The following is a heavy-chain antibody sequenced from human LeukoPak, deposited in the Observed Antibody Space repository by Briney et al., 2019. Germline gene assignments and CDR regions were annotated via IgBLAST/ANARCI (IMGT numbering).Heavy chain of an antibody. V-gene: IGHV3-48*03. CDR2: ISSSGSTI. Sequence: GGSLRLSCAASGFTFSSYEMNWVRQAPGKGLEWVSYISSSGSTIYYADSVKGRFTISRDNAKNLLYLQMNSLRAEDTAVYYCAREEVVRGVRFDYWGQGTLVTVSS. J-gene: IGHJ4*02. CDR1: GFTFSSYE. D-gene: IGHD3-10*01. CDR3: AREEVVRGVRFDY.